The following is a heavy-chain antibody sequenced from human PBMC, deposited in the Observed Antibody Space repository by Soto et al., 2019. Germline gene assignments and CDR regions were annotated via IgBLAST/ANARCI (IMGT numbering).Heavy chain of an antibody. D-gene: IGHD3-22*01. CDR1: GFTFRKYA. CDR3: GKGSYDTSGYDLNWFDP. CDR2: ISYDGSKT. V-gene: IGHV3-30*18. J-gene: IGHJ5*02. Sequence: PGGSLRLSCAASGFTFRKYAMHWVRQAPGKGLEWVAAISYDGSKTYSADSVKGRFTISRDNSKNTLYLQMNSLRAEDTAVYYCGKGSYDTSGYDLNWFDPWGQGTQVTVSS.